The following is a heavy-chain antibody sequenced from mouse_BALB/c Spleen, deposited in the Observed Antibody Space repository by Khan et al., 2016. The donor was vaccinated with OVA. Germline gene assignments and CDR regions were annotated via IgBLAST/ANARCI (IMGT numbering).Heavy chain of an antibody. V-gene: IGHV1S132*01. J-gene: IGHJ3*01. CDR1: GYTFTSYW. CDR3: ARGYFGNYEFVY. Sequence: QVQLQQSGAELVKPGASVKLSCKTSGYTFTSYWIQWVKQRPGQGLGWIGQIFPGTGTTYYNENLKGKATLTLDTSSSTADMQLSSLSSEDSAVYFCARGYFGNYEFVYWGQGTLVTVSP. D-gene: IGHD2-1*01. CDR2: IFPGTGTT.